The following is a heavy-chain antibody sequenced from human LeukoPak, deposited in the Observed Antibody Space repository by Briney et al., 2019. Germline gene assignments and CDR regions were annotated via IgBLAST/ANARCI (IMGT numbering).Heavy chain of an antibody. D-gene: IGHD3-22*01. Sequence: GGSLRLSCAASGFTFSDNYMSWIRQAPGKGLEWVSYISSSGSTIYYADSVKGRFTISRDNAKNSLYLQMNSLRAEDTAVYYCARDRYYYDSSGYYSFEYWGQGTLVTVSP. J-gene: IGHJ4*02. CDR3: ARDRYYYDSSGYYSFEY. CDR2: ISSSGSTI. CDR1: GFTFSDNY. V-gene: IGHV3-11*01.